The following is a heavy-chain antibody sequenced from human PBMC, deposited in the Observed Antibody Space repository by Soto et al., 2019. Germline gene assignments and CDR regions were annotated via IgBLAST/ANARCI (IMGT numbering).Heavy chain of an antibody. D-gene: IGHD6-6*01. CDR2: IYYSGRT. Sequence: PAETLSLTCTVSGGSIISSSYYWGWIRQPPGKGLEWIGSIYYSGRTNYNPSLKSRVTISVDASRNQFSLKLSSVTAADTAVFYCAREYSNSPEAFDLWGQGTPVTVYS. V-gene: IGHV4-39*07. CDR3: AREYSNSPEAFDL. J-gene: IGHJ4*02. CDR1: GGSIISSSYY.